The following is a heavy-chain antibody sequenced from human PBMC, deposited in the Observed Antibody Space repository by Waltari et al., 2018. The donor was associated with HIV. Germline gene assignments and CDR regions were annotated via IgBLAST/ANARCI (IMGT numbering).Heavy chain of an antibody. D-gene: IGHD1-20*01. CDR3: ARAYNWNIRSPGFCDF. J-gene: IGHJ4*02. CDR1: GFPFISYP. Sequence: QVQLVDSGGGVVPPGRSLRLSGADQGFPFISYPLHWVRQAPGKGLEWVAVISYDGRHIFYADSVRGRFTISRDNSKNTLYLQMNSLTPADTAVYYCARAYNWNIRSPGFCDFWGQGTLVTVSS. CDR2: ISYDGRHI. V-gene: IGHV3-30*04.